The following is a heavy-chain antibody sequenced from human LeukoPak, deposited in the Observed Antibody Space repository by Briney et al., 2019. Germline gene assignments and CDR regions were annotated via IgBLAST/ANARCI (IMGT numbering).Heavy chain of an antibody. D-gene: IGHD2-2*01. J-gene: IGHJ4*02. CDR1: GFTFTNYW. CDR2: LPPDELGI. CDR3: VSFYETY. Sequence: GGSLRLSCAASGFTFTNYWMHWVRQAPGMGLVWVSRLPPDELGIIYADSVKGRFTVSRDNAKNTVYLQMNNLRAEDTAVYYCVSFYETYWGRGTLVTVSS. V-gene: IGHV3-74*01.